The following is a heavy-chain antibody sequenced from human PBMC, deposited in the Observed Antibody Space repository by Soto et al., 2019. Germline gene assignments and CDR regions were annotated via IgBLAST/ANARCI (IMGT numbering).Heavy chain of an antibody. CDR1: GYTFTSYD. D-gene: IGHD2-8*01. J-gene: IGHJ4*02. V-gene: IGHV1-8*01. CDR3: ARGHRDCPNGVCSFYYFDY. Sequence: GASVKVSCKASGYTFTSYDINWVRQATGQGLEWMGWMNPNSGNTGYAQKFQGRVTMTRNTSISTAYMELSSLRSEDTAVYYCARGHRDCPNGVCSFYYFDYWGQGTLVTVSS. CDR2: MNPNSGNT.